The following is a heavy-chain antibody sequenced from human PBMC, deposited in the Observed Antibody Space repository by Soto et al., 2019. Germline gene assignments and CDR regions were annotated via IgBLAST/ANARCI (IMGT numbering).Heavy chain of an antibody. V-gene: IGHV4-34*01. CDR1: GGSFSGYY. Sequence: KPSETLSLTCAVYGGSFSGYYWSWIRQPPGKGLEWIGEINHSGSTNYNPSLKSRVTISVDTSKNQFSLKLSSVTAADTAVYYCASRVDTAMVTPYPSWGQGTLVTVSS. D-gene: IGHD5-18*01. CDR3: ASRVDTAMVTPYPS. J-gene: IGHJ5*02. CDR2: INHSGST.